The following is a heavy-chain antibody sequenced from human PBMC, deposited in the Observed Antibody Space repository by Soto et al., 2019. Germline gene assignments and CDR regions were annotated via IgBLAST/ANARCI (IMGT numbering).Heavy chain of an antibody. CDR3: ASGYCSGGSCSRALGY. CDR1: GFTFSSYG. CDR2: IWYDGSNK. D-gene: IGHD2-15*01. J-gene: IGHJ4*02. Sequence: GGSLRLSCAASGFTFSSYGMHWVRQAPGKGLEWVAVIWYDGSNKYYADSVKGRFTISRDNSKNTLYLQMNSLRAEDTAVYYCASGYCSGGSCSRALGYWGQGTLVTVSS. V-gene: IGHV3-33*01.